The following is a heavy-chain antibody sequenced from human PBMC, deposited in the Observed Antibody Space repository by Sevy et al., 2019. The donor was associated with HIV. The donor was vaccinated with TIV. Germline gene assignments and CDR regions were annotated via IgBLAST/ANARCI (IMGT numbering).Heavy chain of an antibody. CDR1: GFTFSNAW. Sequence: GGSLRLSCAASGFTFSNAWVSWVRQAPGKGLEWVGRIKSKTDGGTTDYAAPVKGRFTISRDDSKNTLYLQMNSLKTEDTAVYYCTTDQAQLLWFGELRFDYWGQGTLVTVSS. V-gene: IGHV3-15*01. J-gene: IGHJ4*02. D-gene: IGHD3-10*01. CDR2: IKSKTDGGTT. CDR3: TTDQAQLLWFGELRFDY.